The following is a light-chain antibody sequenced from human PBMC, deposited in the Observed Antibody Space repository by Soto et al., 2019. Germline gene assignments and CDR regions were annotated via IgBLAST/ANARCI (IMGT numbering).Light chain of an antibody. J-gene: IGLJ2*01. CDR3: ETWDSSLSAVL. CDR2: DNN. V-gene: IGLV1-51*01. CDR1: GSNIGSGYD. Sequence: QAVVTQPPSVSGAPGQRVTISCTGGGSNIGSGYDVHWYQQVPGTAPKLVIYDNNKRPSGIPDRFSGSKSGTSATLGITGLQTGDEADYYCETWDSSLSAVLLGGGTKLTVL.